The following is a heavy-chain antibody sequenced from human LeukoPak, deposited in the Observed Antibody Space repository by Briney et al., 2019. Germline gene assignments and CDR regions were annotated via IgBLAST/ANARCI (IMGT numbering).Heavy chain of an antibody. Sequence: ASVTVSFKSSGYTFTIYYMHWVRHAPGQGLEWMGIINPSGGSTSYAQKFQGRVTMTRDTSTSTVYMELSSLRSEDTAVYYCASTVGYGDNDWFDPWGQGTLVTVSS. J-gene: IGHJ5*02. D-gene: IGHD4-17*01. CDR3: ASTVGYGDNDWFDP. CDR2: INPSGGST. CDR1: GYTFTIYY. V-gene: IGHV1-46*01.